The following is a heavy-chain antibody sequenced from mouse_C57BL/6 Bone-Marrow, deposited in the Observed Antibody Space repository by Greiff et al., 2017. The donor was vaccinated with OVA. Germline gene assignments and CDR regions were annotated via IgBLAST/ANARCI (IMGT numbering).Heavy chain of an antibody. J-gene: IGHJ3*01. CDR1: GYSFTGYY. Sequence: VQLKESGPELVKPGASVKISCKASGYSFTGYYMNWVKQSPEKSLEWIGEINPSTGGTTYNQKFKAKATLTVDKSSSTAYMQLKSLTSEDSAVYYCARKRASYYSNWAWFAYWGQGTLVTVSA. CDR3: ARKRASYYSNWAWFAY. V-gene: IGHV1-42*01. CDR2: INPSTGGT. D-gene: IGHD2-5*01.